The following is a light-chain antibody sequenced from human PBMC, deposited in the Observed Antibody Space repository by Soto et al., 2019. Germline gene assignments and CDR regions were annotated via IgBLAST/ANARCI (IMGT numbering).Light chain of an antibody. CDR2: QAS. CDR1: QSTSSY. J-gene: IGKJ1*01. V-gene: IGKV1-5*03. CDR3: QQYNTFWT. Sequence: DIQMTQSPSTLSASVGDRVTITCRASQSTSSYLAWYQQKPGKAPKLLIYQASSLENGVPSRFSGSGSGTEFSLTISSPQPDDFAAYYCQQYNTFWTFGPGTKVDIK.